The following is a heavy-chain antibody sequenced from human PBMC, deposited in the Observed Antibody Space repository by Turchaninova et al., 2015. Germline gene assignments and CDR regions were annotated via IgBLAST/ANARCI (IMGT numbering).Heavy chain of an antibody. Sequence: QVQLQQWGAGLLKPSETLSLTCAVYGGSCSGYYWSWIRQPPGKGRGWIGEINHSGSTNYNPSHKSRVTISVDTSKNQFSLKLSSVTAADTAVYYCARTGTYSSSWTTDYWGQGTLVTVSS. J-gene: IGHJ4*02. V-gene: IGHV4-34*01. CDR3: ARTGTYSSSWTTDY. CDR1: GGSCSGYY. D-gene: IGHD6-13*01. CDR2: INHSGST.